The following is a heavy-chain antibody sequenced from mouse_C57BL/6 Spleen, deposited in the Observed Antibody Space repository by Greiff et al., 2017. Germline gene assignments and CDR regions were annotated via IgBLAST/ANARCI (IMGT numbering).Heavy chain of an antibody. D-gene: IGHD1-1*01. CDR3: TRSVPWLSYPYFDY. CDR1: GYTFTDYE. V-gene: IGHV1-15*01. J-gene: IGHJ2*01. Sequence: QVQLQQSGAELVRPGASVTLSCKASGYTFTDYEMHWVKQTPVHGLEWIGAIDPETGGTAYNQKFKGKAILTADKSSSTAYMELRSLTSEDSAVYYCTRSVPWLSYPYFDYWRQGTTLTVSS. CDR2: IDPETGGT.